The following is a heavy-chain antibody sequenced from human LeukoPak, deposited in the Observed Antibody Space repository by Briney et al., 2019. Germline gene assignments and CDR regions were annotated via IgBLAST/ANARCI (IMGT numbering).Heavy chain of an antibody. CDR3: AKDRKGYCSSTTCSYYFDY. CDR2: ISYDGSNK. Sequence: PGGSLRLSCAASGFTFSSYGMHWVRQAPGKGLEWVAVISYDGSNKYYADSVKGRFTISRDNSKNTLYLQMNSLRAEGTAVYYCAKDRKGYCSSTTCSYYFDYWGQGTLVTVSS. CDR1: GFTFSSYG. J-gene: IGHJ4*02. D-gene: IGHD2-2*01. V-gene: IGHV3-30*18.